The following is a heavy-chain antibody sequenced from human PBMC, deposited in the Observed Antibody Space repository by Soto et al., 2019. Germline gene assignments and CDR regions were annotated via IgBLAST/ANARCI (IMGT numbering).Heavy chain of an antibody. D-gene: IGHD6-13*01. CDR2: IIPIFGTE. V-gene: IGHV1-69*01. J-gene: IGHJ5*02. CDR1: GGTLSSYA. Sequence: QVQLVQSGAEVKKPGSSVKVSCKASGGTLSSYAISWVRQAPGQGLEWMGGIIPIFGTENYAQKFQGRVTITADVSTSTAYMELSSLRSEDTAVYYCARWDSSWYVFDPWGQGTMVTVST. CDR3: ARWDSSWYVFDP.